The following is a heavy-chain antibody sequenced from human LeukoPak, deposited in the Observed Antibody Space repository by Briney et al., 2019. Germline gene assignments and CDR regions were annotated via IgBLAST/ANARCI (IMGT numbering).Heavy chain of an antibody. CDR2: INHSGST. Sequence: SETLSLTCAVYGGSFSGYYWSWIRQPPGKGLEWIGEINHSGSTNYNPSLKSRVTISVDTSKNQFSLKLSSVTAANTAVYYCARGRGVRGPWDYWGQGTLVTVSS. CDR3: ARGRGVRGPWDY. V-gene: IGHV4-34*01. D-gene: IGHD3-10*01. CDR1: GGSFSGYY. J-gene: IGHJ4*02.